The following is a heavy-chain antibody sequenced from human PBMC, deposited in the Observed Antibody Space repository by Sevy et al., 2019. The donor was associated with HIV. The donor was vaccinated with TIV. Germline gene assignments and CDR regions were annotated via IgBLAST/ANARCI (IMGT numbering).Heavy chain of an antibody. Sequence: ASVKVSCKASGYTFTSYGISWVRQAPGQGLEWMGWISAYNGNTNYAQKLQGRVTMTTDTSTSTAYMELRSLRSDDTAVYYCARYQGYCSSTSCYHWFDPWGQGTLVTVSS. J-gene: IGHJ5*02. CDR3: ARYQGYCSSTSCYHWFDP. CDR1: GYTFTSYG. CDR2: ISAYNGNT. D-gene: IGHD2-2*01. V-gene: IGHV1-18*01.